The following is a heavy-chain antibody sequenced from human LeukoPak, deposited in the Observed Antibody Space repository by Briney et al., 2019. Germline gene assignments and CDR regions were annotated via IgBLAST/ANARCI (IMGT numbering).Heavy chain of an antibody. CDR1: GFTFGDYA. J-gene: IGHJ3*02. D-gene: IGHD6-19*01. V-gene: IGHV3-49*03. CDR2: IRSKAYGGTT. CDR3: TRDCSSGCWAHDAFDI. Sequence: GGSLRLSCTASGFTFGDYAMSWFRQAPGKGLEWVGFIRSKAYGGTTEYAASVKGRFTISRDDSKSIAYLQMNSLKTEDTAVYYCTRDCSSGCWAHDAFDIWGQGTMVTVSS.